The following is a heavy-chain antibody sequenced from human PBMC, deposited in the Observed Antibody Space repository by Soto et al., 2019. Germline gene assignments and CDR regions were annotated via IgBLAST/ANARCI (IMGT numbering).Heavy chain of an antibody. Sequence: AASVKVSCKASGGTFSSYAISWVRQAPGQGLEWMGGIIPIFGTANYAQKFQGRVTITADKSTSTAYMELSSLRSEDTAVYYCARVAAAGSTAFDIWGQGIMVIVS. CDR2: IIPIFGTA. D-gene: IGHD6-13*01. V-gene: IGHV1-69*06. CDR3: ARVAAAGSTAFDI. J-gene: IGHJ3*02. CDR1: GGTFSSYA.